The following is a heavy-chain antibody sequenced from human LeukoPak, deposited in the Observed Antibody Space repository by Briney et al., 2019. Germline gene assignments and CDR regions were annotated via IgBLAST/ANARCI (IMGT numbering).Heavy chain of an antibody. J-gene: IGHJ4*02. CDR2: IYYSGST. Sequence: SETLSLTCTVSGGPIGSYYWGWIRQPPGKGLEWIGSIYYSGSTYYNPSLKSRVTISVDTSKNQFSLKLSSVTAADTAVYYCARDQDNWDGDYWGQGTLVTVSS. CDR3: ARDQDNWDGDY. V-gene: IGHV4-39*07. D-gene: IGHD1-20*01. CDR1: GGPIGSYY.